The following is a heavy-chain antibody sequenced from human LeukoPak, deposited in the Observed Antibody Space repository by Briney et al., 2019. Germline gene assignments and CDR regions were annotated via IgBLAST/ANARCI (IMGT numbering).Heavy chain of an antibody. CDR3: AREIRTVTAPYMDV. J-gene: IGHJ6*03. V-gene: IGHV3-74*01. D-gene: IGHD4-17*01. CDR1: GFTFSSYW. Sequence: GGSLRLSCAASGFTFSSYWMHWVRQAPGKGLVWVSRINSDGSSTSYADSVKGRFTISRDNAKNTLYLQMNSLRAEDTAVYYCAREIRTVTAPYMDVWGKGTTVTISS. CDR2: INSDGSST.